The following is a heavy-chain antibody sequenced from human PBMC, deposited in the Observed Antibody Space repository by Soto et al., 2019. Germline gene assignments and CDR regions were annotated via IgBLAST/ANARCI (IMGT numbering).Heavy chain of an antibody. CDR1: GFTFSSYS. D-gene: IGHD5-18*01. CDR2: ISSSSSYI. Sequence: PGGSLRLSCAASGFTFSSYSMNWVRQAPGKGLEWVSSISSSSSYIYYADSVKGRFTISRDNAKNSLYLQMNSLRAEDTAVYYCARDGDRGYSWGSFFDYWGQGTLVTVS. V-gene: IGHV3-21*01. CDR3: ARDGDRGYSWGSFFDY. J-gene: IGHJ4*02.